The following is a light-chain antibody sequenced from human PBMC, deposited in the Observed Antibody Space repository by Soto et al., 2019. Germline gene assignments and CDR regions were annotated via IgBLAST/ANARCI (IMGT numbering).Light chain of an antibody. CDR1: QSVSSS. V-gene: IGKV3-11*01. J-gene: IGKJ2*01. CDR3: QQRSNWPPKYT. Sequence: EIVLTQSPATLSLSPGERATLSCRASQSVSSSLAWYQQKPGQAPRLLIYDASNRATGIPARFSGSGSGTDFTLTINSLEPEDFAIYYCQQRSNWPPKYTFGQGTKLEMK. CDR2: DAS.